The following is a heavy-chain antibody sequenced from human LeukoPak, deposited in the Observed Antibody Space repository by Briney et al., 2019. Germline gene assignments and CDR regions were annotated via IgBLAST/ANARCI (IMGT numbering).Heavy chain of an antibody. D-gene: IGHD1-14*01. J-gene: IGHJ6*03. CDR2: INPNSGGT. Sequence: ASVKVSCKASGYTFTGYYMHWVRQAPGQGLEWMGWINPNSGGTNYAQKFQGRVTMTRDTSISTAYMELSRLRSDDTAVYYCAYTEAHYYYYYMDVWGKGTTVTVSS. V-gene: IGHV1-2*02. CDR3: AYTEAHYYYYYMDV. CDR1: GYTFTGYY.